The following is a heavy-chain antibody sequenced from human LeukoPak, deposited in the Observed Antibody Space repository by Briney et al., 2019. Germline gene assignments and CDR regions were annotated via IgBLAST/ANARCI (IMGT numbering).Heavy chain of an antibody. V-gene: IGHV3-30*18. CDR2: ISYDGSNK. Sequence: GRSLRLSCAASGFTFSNYGMHWVRQAPGKGLEGVAVISYDGSNKFYGDSVKGRFTTSRDNSNNTLYLQMNSLTAEDTAVYYCAKGATSGYEFDYWGQGTLVTVSS. CDR1: GFTFSNYG. D-gene: IGHD5-12*01. CDR3: AKGATSGYEFDY. J-gene: IGHJ4*02.